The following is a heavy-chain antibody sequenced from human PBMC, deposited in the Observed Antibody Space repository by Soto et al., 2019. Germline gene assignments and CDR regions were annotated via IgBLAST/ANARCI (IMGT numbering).Heavy chain of an antibody. J-gene: IGHJ2*01. Sequence: PSETLSLTCAVSGYSISSGYYWGWIGQPPGKGLEWIGSIFHSGNTYYNPSLKSRVTMSVDTSKNQFSLKLSPLTAADTAVYYCARKWYQGLCGRGTLVTVSS. D-gene: IGHD2-2*01. CDR1: GYSISSGYY. CDR3: ARKWYQGL. CDR2: IFHSGNT. V-gene: IGHV4-38-2*01.